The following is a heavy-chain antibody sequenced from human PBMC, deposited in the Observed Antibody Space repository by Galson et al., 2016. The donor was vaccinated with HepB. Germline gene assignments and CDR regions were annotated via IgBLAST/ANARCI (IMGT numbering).Heavy chain of an antibody. CDR3: AREGDGHNNFDY. CDR1: GFTFSSYW. D-gene: IGHD5-24*01. CDR2: IMQDGSEK. V-gene: IGHV3-7*04. Sequence: SLRLSCAASGFTFSSYWMTWVRQAPGKGLQWVANIMQDGSEKYYVDSVQGRFTTSRDNAQNSLFLQMNSLRAEDTAVYYCAREGDGHNNFDYWGQGTLVTVSS. J-gene: IGHJ4*02.